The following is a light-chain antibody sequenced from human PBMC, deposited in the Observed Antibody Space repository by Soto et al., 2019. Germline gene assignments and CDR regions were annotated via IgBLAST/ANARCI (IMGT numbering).Light chain of an antibody. J-gene: IGKJ5*01. CDR2: GAS. V-gene: IGKV3D-20*02. Sequence: EIVLTQSPGTLSLSPGERATLSCRASQSVSSSYLAWYQQKPGQAPRLLIYGASSRATGIPDRFSGSGSGTELTLTISSLQSEDFAVYYCQQRSNWPQITFGQGTRLEI. CDR1: QSVSSSY. CDR3: QQRSNWPQIT.